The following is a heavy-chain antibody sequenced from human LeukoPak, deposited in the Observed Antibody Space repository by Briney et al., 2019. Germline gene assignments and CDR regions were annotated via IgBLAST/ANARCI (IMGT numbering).Heavy chain of an antibody. Sequence: PSQTLSLTCTVSGGSISSGDYYWSWIRQPPGKGLEWIGYIYYSGSTYYNPSLKSRVTISVDTSKNQFSLKLSSVTAADTAVYYCARDKGSSTSWDVPWFDPWGQGTLVTVSS. V-gene: IGHV4-30-4*08. J-gene: IGHJ5*02. CDR2: IYYSGST. CDR1: GGSISSGDYY. D-gene: IGHD2-2*01. CDR3: ARDKGSSTSWDVPWFDP.